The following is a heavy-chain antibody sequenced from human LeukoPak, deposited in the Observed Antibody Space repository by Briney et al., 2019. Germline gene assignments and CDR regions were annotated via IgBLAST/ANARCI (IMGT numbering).Heavy chain of an antibody. V-gene: IGHV4-39*01. J-gene: IGHJ4*02. CDR2: IYYSGST. CDR3: ATTGYSYGSSGDY. CDR1: GGSISSSSYY. D-gene: IGHD5-18*01. Sequence: SETLSLTCTVSGGSISSSSYYWGWIRQPPGKGLEWIGSIYYSGSTYYNPSLKSRVTISVDTSKKQFSLKLSAVTAADTAVYYCATTGYSYGSSGDYWGQGTLVTVSS.